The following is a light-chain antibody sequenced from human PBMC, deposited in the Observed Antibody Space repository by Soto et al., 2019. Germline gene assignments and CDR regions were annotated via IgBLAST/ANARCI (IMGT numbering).Light chain of an antibody. CDR1: QSLLYSSNNKNY. CDR2: WAS. CDR3: QQHYNTTWT. V-gene: IGKV4-1*01. Sequence: DIVMTQSPDSLAVSLGERATINCKSSQSLLYSSNNKNYLAWYQQKPGQPPKLLIYWASTRESGVPDRFSGSGSGTDFTLTISSLQAEDVAVYYCQQHYNTTWTFGQGTKVEIK. J-gene: IGKJ1*01.